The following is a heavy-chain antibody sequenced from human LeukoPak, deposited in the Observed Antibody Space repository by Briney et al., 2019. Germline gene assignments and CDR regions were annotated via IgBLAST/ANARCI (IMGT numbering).Heavy chain of an antibody. V-gene: IGHV3-74*01. D-gene: IGHD1-14*01. Sequence: PGGSLRLSCAASGFTFSSYAMSWVRQAPGKGLVWVSRIKSDGSGTTYADSVKGRFTISRDNAKNTPYLQMNSLRAEDTAVYFCAREFRKPSTGDWGQGTLVTVSS. CDR1: GFTFSSYA. CDR2: IKSDGSGT. J-gene: IGHJ4*02. CDR3: AREFRKPSTGD.